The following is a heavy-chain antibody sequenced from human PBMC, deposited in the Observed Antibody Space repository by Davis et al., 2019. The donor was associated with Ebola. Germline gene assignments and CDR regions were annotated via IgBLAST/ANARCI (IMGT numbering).Heavy chain of an antibody. CDR2: ISHDGTIT. V-gene: IGHV3-74*01. J-gene: IGHJ4*02. D-gene: IGHD1-26*01. Sequence: GESLKISCAASGFTFSSYVMHWVRQAPGKGLVWVSRISHDGTITTYADSVKGRLTVSRDNAKNTLYLQMNSLTAEDTAVYYCSRDVQWEFYDYWGQGTLVTVSS. CDR1: GFTFSSYV. CDR3: SRDVQWEFYDY.